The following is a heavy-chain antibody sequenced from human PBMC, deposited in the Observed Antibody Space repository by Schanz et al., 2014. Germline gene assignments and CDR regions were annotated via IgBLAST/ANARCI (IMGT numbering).Heavy chain of an antibody. V-gene: IGHV3-7*01. CDR1: EFTFSTDA. D-gene: IGHD3-3*01. CDR2: IKEDGSVK. Sequence: DVHLLESGGGLVQPGGSLRLSCAASEFTFSTDAMSWVRQAPGKGLEWVANIKEDGSVKDYVDSVKGRFTISRDNAKNSLYLQMTSLRAEDTAVYYCVRDSFFAFDYWGQGTLVTVSS. J-gene: IGHJ4*02. CDR3: VRDSFFAFDY.